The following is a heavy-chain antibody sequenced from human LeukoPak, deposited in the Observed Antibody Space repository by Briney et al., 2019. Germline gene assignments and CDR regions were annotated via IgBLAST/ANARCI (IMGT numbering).Heavy chain of an antibody. CDR3: ARESISNYYDSSGYFDY. CDR2: IYSGGST. V-gene: IGHV3-66*01. J-gene: IGHJ4*02. D-gene: IGHD3-22*01. Sequence: GGSLRLSCAASGFTFSNYPLHWVRQAPGKGLEWVSVIYSGGSTYYADSVKGRFTISRDNSKNTLYLQMNSLRAEDTAVYYCARESISNYYDSSGYFDYWGQGTLVTVSS. CDR1: GFTFSNYP.